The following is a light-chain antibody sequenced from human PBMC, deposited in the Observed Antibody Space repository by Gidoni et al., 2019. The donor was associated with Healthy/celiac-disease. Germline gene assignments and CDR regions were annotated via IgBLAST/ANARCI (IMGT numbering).Light chain of an antibody. CDR1: NLGDKY. CDR2: QDS. V-gene: IGLV3-1*01. CDR3: QAWDSSTAGVV. Sequence: SYELTQPPSVSVSPGQTASITCPGDNLGDKYACWYQQKPGQSPVLVIYQDSKRPSGIPERFSCSNSGNTATLTISGTQAMDEADYYCQAWDSSTAGVVFGGGTKLTVL. J-gene: IGLJ2*01.